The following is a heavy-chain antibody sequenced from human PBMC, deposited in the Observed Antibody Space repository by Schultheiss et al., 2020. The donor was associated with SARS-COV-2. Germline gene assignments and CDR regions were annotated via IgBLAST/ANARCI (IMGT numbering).Heavy chain of an antibody. V-gene: IGHV3-30*03. CDR3: AGELHPLD. CDR1: GFTFSSYG. Sequence: GGSLRLSCAASGFTFSSYGMHWVRQAPGKGLEWVAVISNDGNKKYYADSVKGRFTIARGNSKNMLYLQMNSLRAEDTAVYYCAGELHPLDWGQGTLVTVSS. J-gene: IGHJ4*02. CDR2: ISNDGNKK. D-gene: IGHD1-7*01.